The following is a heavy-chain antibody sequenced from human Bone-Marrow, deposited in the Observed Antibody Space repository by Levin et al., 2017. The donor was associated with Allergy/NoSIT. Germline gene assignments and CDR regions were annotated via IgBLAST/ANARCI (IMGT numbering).Heavy chain of an antibody. J-gene: IGHJ2*01. V-gene: IGHV3-23*01. CDR2: ISGSRAST. CDR1: GLNFRDYA. Sequence: QSGGSLRLSCVVSGLNFRDYAMAWVRQAPGKGLEWVSTISGSRASTYYAGSVRGRFTISRDNRKNSLFLEMRTLRVEDTATYYCARVMGTKDGWLLLSSWYFDLWGRGTLVTVSS. D-gene: IGHD5-24*01. CDR3: ARVMGTKDGWLLLSSWYFDL.